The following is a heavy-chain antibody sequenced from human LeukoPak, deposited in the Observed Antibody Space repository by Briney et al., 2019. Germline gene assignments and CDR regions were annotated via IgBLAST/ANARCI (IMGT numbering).Heavy chain of an antibody. Sequence: GGSLRLSCAASGFTFSSYSMNWVRQAPGKGLEWVSSISSSSSYIYYADSVKGRFTISRDNAKNSLHLQMNSLRAEDTAVYYCARDPGDYYDSSGYYLPPLDYWGQGTLVTVSS. J-gene: IGHJ4*02. D-gene: IGHD3-22*01. V-gene: IGHV3-21*01. CDR2: ISSSSSYI. CDR3: ARDPGDYYDSSGYYLPPLDY. CDR1: GFTFSSYS.